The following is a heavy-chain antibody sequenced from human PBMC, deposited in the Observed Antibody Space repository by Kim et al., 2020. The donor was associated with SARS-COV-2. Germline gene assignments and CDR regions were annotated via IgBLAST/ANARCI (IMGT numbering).Heavy chain of an antibody. J-gene: IGHJ4*02. CDR1: GGSISSYY. Sequence: SETLSLTCTVSGGSISSYYWSWIRQPPGKGLEWIGYIYYSGSTNYNPSLKSRVTISVDTSKNQFSLKLSSVTAADTAVYYCASTPARDYYDSSGYYPILPYYVDYWGQGTLVTVSS. CDR2: IYYSGST. D-gene: IGHD3-22*01. CDR3: ASTPARDYYDSSGYYPILPYYVDY. V-gene: IGHV4-59*13.